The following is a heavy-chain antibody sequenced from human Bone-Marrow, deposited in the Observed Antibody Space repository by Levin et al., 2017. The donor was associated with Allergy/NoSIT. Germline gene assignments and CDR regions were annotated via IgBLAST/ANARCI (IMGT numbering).Heavy chain of an antibody. Sequence: SVKVSCKASGGTFSSYTISWVRQAPGQGLEWMGRIIPILGIANYAQKFQGRVTITADKSTSTAYMELSSLRSEDTAVYYCARDPAPAERYCSSTSCSPEGWGQGTTVTVSS. D-gene: IGHD2-2*01. CDR2: IIPILGIA. V-gene: IGHV1-69*04. CDR3: ARDPAPAERYCSSTSCSPEG. J-gene: IGHJ6*02. CDR1: GGTFSSYT.